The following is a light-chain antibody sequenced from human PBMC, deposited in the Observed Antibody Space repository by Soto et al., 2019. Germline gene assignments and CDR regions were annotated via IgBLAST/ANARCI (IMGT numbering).Light chain of an antibody. CDR1: QIISTY. J-gene: IGKJ1*01. V-gene: IGKV1-39*01. Sequence: DIQMTQSPSSLSASVGDRVTITCRASQIISTYLNWYQQRAGLAPRLLIYAASSLQSGVPPRFSGSGSGTDFTLTISSLQPEDFATYFCQQTYSAPPTFGQGTMVEIK. CDR2: AAS. CDR3: QQTYSAPPT.